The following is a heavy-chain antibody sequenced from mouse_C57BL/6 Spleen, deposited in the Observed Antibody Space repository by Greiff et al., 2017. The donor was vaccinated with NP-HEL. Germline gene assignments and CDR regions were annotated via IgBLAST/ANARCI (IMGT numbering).Heavy chain of an antibody. J-gene: IGHJ3*01. CDR3: TVTGPAWFAY. CDR2: IRLKSDNYAT. Sequence: EVMLVESGGGLVQPGGSMKLSCVASGFTFSNYWMNWVRQSPEKGLEWVAQIRLKSDNYATHYAESVKGRFTISRDDSKSSVYLQMNNLRAEATGIYYCTVTGPAWFAYWGQGTLVTVSA. D-gene: IGHD4-1*01. V-gene: IGHV6-3*01. CDR1: GFTFSNYW.